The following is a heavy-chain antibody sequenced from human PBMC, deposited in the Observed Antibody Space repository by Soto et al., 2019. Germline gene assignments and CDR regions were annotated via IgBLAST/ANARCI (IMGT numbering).Heavy chain of an antibody. D-gene: IGHD5-18*01. CDR1: GYTHNNYG. CDR3: AATQLWDPFDY. CDR2: ISAYNGNT. V-gene: IGHV1-18*01. Sequence: QVHLVQSGVEVKRSGASVKVSCKASGYTHNNYGISWVRQAPGQGLEWMGWISAYNGNTKYAPKIQGRVTLTTDTSTSIAYMELRSLRADGTAVYYCAATQLWDPFDYWGQGTLVTVSS. J-gene: IGHJ4*02.